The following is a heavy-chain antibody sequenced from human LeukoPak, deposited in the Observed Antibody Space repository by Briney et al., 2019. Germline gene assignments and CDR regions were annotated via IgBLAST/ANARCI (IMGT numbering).Heavy chain of an antibody. D-gene: IGHD4-17*01. CDR3: ARDLTYGDYDPYGY. CDR1: GYTFTGYY. V-gene: IGHV1-2*02. J-gene: IGHJ4*02. CDR2: INPNSGGT. Sequence: ASVKVSCKASGYTFTGYYMHWVRQAPGLGLEWMGWINPNSGGTNYAQKFQGRVTMTRDTSISTAYMELSRLRSDDTAVYYCARDLTYGDYDPYGYWGQGTLVTVSS.